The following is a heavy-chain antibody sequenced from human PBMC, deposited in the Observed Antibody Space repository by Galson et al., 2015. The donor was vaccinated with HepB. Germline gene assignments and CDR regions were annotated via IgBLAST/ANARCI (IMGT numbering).Heavy chain of an antibody. J-gene: IGHJ3*02. CDR3: ARDQTVTGSLEMATILVAFDI. CDR2: IIPIFGTA. CDR1: GGTFSSYA. D-gene: IGHD5-24*01. V-gene: IGHV1-69*13. Sequence: SVKVSCKASGGTFSSYAISWVRQAPGQGLEWMGGIIPIFGTANYAQKFQGRVTITADESTSSAYMELSSLRSEDTAVYYCARDQTVTGSLEMATILVAFDIWGQGTMVTVSS.